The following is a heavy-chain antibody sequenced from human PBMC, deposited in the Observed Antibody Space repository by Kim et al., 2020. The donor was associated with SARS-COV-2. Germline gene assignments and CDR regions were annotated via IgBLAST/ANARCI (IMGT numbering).Heavy chain of an antibody. Sequence: SETLSLTCTVSGGSVSSGGYYWGWLRHPPGKGLEWIGYIYYTGGTFYNPSLKSRVTISPDTSKNQFSLNLTSVTAADTGVYYCARTATVLGILIDFWGQG. D-gene: IGHD3-9*01. CDR1: GGSVSSGGYY. V-gene: IGHV4-31*03. CDR3: ARTATVLGILIDF. J-gene: IGHJ4*02. CDR2: IYYTGGT.